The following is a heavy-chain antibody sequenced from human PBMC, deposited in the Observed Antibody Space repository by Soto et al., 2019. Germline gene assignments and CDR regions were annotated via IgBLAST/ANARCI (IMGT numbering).Heavy chain of an antibody. V-gene: IGHV4-59*01. Sequence: VTLSLTCTVSGGSISSYYWNWIRQSPGRGLEWIGYIFYTGSTNYNPSFRGRVTISVDTSKIQFSRKLRSVTAADTAFYYCARDTALDYWGQGTLVIVS. D-gene: IGHD2-21*02. CDR2: IFYTGST. CDR1: GGSISSYY. J-gene: IGHJ4*02. CDR3: ARDTALDY.